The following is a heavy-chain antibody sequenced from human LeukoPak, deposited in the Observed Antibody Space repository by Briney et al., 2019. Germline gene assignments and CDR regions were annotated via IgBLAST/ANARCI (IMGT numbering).Heavy chain of an antibody. CDR3: AKFSGYSSRSYMDV. V-gene: IGHV3-30*02. D-gene: IGHD6-13*01. CDR2: IRYDGSNK. Sequence: PGGSLRLSCAASGFTFSSYGMHWVRQAPGKGLEWVAFIRYDGSNKYYADSAKGRFTISRDNSKNTLYLQMNSLRAEDTAVYYCAKFSGYSSRSYMDVWGKGTAVTVSS. CDR1: GFTFSSYG. J-gene: IGHJ6*03.